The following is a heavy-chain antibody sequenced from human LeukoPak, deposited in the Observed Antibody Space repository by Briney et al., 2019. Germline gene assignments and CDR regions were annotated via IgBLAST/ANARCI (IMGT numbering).Heavy chain of an antibody. CDR1: GGSISSSSYY. D-gene: IGHD5-12*01. CDR2: IYYSGST. J-gene: IGHJ4*02. CDR3: ARREDSGCDLGGNSFDY. Sequence: KTSETLSLTCTVSGGSISSSSYYWGWIRQPPGKGLEWIGSIYYSGSTYYNPSLKSRVTISVDTSKNQFSLKLSSVTAADTAVYYCARREDSGCDLGGNSFDYWGQGTLVTVSS. V-gene: IGHV4-39*01.